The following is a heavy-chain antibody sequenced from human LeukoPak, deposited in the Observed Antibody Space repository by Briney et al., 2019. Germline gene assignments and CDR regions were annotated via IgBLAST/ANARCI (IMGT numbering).Heavy chain of an antibody. Sequence: SETLSLTCTVSGGSISSYYWSWIRQPPGKGLEWIGEINHSGSTNYNPSLKSRVTISVDTSKNQFSLKLSSVTAADTAVYYCARCPGYSSGWYSGRLCYFDYWGQGTLVTVSS. CDR1: GGSISSYY. D-gene: IGHD6-19*01. CDR3: ARCPGYSSGWYSGRLCYFDY. J-gene: IGHJ4*02. CDR2: INHSGST. V-gene: IGHV4-34*01.